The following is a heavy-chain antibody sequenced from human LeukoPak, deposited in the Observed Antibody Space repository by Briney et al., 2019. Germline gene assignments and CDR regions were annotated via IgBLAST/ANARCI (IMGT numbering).Heavy chain of an antibody. CDR2: IYSRGST. V-gene: IGHV3-66*01. J-gene: IGHJ4*02. CDR3: ARAKGSGSYLD. CDR1: GFTVSNNY. Sequence: PGGSLRLSCAASGFTVSNNYMSWVRQAPGKGLEWVSVIYSRGSTYYADSVKGRFTISRDNSKNTLYLQMNSLRAEDTAVYYCARAKGSGSYLDWGQGTLVTVSS. D-gene: IGHD3-10*01.